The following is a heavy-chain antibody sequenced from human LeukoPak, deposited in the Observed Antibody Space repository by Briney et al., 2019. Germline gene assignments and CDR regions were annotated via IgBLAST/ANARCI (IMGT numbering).Heavy chain of an antibody. J-gene: IGHJ5*01. Sequence: AGGSLRLSWASTGFTFIIYSMNWVGQAPRKGLDWDSSISSISSYIYYADSVKGRFPIRRDNAKNSPSLQMNNLRAEYTAVYYCATRDTSCFDYWGKGTLVTVSS. CDR2: ISSISSYI. CDR3: ATRDTSCFDY. V-gene: IGHV3-21*01. CDR1: GFTFIIYS. D-gene: IGHD2-2*01.